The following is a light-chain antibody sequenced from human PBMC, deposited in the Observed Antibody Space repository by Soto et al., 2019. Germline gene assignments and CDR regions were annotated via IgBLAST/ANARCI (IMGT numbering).Light chain of an antibody. CDR3: QHYDDLVT. CDR1: QDIRNH. Sequence: DIQMTQSPSSLSASAGDRVIITCQASQDIRNHLNWYQQKPGKAPKLLIYDVSNLATGVPPKFSGGGSGTDFTLTISSLQPEDIATYYWQHYDDLVTFGGGTKVEIK. V-gene: IGKV1-33*01. CDR2: DVS. J-gene: IGKJ4*01.